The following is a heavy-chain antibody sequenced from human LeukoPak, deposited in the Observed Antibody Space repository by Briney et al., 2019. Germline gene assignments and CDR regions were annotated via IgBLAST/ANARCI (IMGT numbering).Heavy chain of an antibody. CDR1: GFTFSSYA. CDR3: TKGLGGSIWYYFDF. Sequence: GGSLRLSCAVSGFTFSSYAMSWVRQAPGKGLEWVSGTSGSGGSTYYADSVKGRFTISRDNAKNSLYLQMNSLRAEDTALYYCTKGLGGSIWYYFDFWGQGTLVTVSS. V-gene: IGHV3-23*01. CDR2: TSGSGGST. D-gene: IGHD6-13*01. J-gene: IGHJ4*02.